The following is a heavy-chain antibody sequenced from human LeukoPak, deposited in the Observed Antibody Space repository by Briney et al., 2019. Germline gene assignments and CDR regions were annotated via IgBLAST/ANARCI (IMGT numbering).Heavy chain of an antibody. Sequence: GGSLRLSCAASGFTFTNYWMNWVRQAPGKGLEWVANIKQDGSEKYYVDSVKGRFTISRDNAKKSLYLHMNGLRAEDTAVYYCARGSIDYWGQGILVTVSS. J-gene: IGHJ4*02. CDR2: IKQDGSEK. CDR1: GFTFTNYW. CDR3: ARGSIDY. V-gene: IGHV3-7*04.